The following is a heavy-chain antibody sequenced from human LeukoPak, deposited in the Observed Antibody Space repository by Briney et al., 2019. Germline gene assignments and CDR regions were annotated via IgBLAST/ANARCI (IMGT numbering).Heavy chain of an antibody. CDR3: ARVSQYSSSPFDY. V-gene: IGHV4-59*01. D-gene: IGHD6-6*01. CDR1: GGSICSYY. Sequence: PSETLSLTCTVSGGSICSYYWSWIRQPPGKGLEWIGYIYYSGSTNYNPSLKSRVTISVDTSKNQFSLKLSSVTAADTAVYYCARVSQYSSSPFDYWGQGTLVTVSS. J-gene: IGHJ4*02. CDR2: IYYSGST.